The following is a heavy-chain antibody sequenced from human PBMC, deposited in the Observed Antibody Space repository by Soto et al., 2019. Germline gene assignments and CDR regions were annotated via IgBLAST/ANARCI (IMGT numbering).Heavy chain of an antibody. CDR1: GLNFRDYA. V-gene: IGHV3-23*01. CDR3: ASLAPHTNRYCES. CDR2: ISGSGGTT. Sequence: GGSLRLSCSASGLNFRDYAMTWVRQAPGKGLEWVSTISGSGGTTYYADSVKGRFTISRDNSKSTLYLQMSSLRGDDTAVYYCASLAPHTNRYCESWGRGTLVTVSS. D-gene: IGHD2-8*01. J-gene: IGHJ4*02.